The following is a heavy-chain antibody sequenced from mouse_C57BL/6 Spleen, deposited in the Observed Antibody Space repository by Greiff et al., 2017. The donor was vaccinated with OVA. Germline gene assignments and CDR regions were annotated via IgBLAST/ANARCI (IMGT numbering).Heavy chain of an antibody. Sequence: VQLQQSGAELVRPGASVTLSCKASGYTFTDYEMHWVKQTPVHGLEWIGAIDPETGGTAYNQKFKGKAILTADKSSSTAYMELRSLTSEDSAVYYCTRGDDGYPWFAYWGQGTLVTVSA. V-gene: IGHV1-15*01. J-gene: IGHJ3*01. CDR2: IDPETGGT. D-gene: IGHD2-3*01. CDR3: TRGDDGYPWFAY. CDR1: GYTFTDYE.